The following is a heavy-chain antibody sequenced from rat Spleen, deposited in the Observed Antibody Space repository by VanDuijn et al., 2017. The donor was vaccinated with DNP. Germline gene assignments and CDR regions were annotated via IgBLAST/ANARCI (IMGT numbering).Heavy chain of an antibody. D-gene: IGHD1-10*01. V-gene: IGHV5-7*01. CDR2: LSYNGGTH. Sequence: EVLLVESDGGLVQHGRSLKLSCAVSGFTFSDYYMAWVRQAPAQGLEWVATLSYNGGTHYYRDSVQDRITISRDNAQSTLYLQMDSLRSEDTSTYYCARHRTIMPYYYAMDAWGQGSSVTVSS. CDR3: ARHRTIMPYYYAMDA. CDR1: GFTFSDYY. J-gene: IGHJ4*01.